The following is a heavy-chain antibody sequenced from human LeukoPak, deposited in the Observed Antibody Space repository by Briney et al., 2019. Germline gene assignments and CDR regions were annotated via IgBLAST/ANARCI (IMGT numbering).Heavy chain of an antibody. J-gene: IGHJ4*02. V-gene: IGHV3-21*01. CDR1: GFTFSSYS. D-gene: IGHD2-2*01. Sequence: GSLRLSCAASGFTFSSYSMNWVRQAPGKGLEWVSSITSSSSYIYYADSVKGRFTISRDNAKNSLYLQMNSLRAEDTAVYYCARGLVVPAAMFGFDYWGQGTLVTVSS. CDR2: ITSSSSYI. CDR3: ARGLVVPAAMFGFDY.